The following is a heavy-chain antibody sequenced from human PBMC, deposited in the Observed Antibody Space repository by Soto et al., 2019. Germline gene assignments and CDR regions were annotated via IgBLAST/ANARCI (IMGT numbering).Heavy chain of an antibody. CDR3: ARSITSSSGWVFDY. CDR1: GYTFTGYY. CDR2: INPNSGGT. J-gene: IGHJ4*02. Sequence: ASVKVSCKASGYTFTGYYMHWVRQAPGQGLEWMGWINPNSGGTNYAQKFQGWVTMTRDTSISTAYMELSRLRSDDTAVYYCARSITSSSGWVFDYCGQGTMVPVYS. D-gene: IGHD6-19*01. V-gene: IGHV1-2*04.